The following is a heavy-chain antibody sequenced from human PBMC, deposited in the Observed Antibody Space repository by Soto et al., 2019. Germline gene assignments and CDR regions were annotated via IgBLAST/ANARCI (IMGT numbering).Heavy chain of an antibody. CDR1: VLTFSSYV. D-gene: IGHD3-3*01. V-gene: IGHV3-23*01. J-gene: IGHJ4*02. CDR2: ISGSGGST. CDR3: ATGSYYDFWSGYYS. Sequence: WGSLRLAWVASVLTFSSYVMNWVRQAPGKGLEWVSAISGSGGSTYYADSVKGRFTISRDNSKNTLYLQMNSLRAEDTAVYYCATGSYYDFWSGYYSWGQGTLVTVSS.